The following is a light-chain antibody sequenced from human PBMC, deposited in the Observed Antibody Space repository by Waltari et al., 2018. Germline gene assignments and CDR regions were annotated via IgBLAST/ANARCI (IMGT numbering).Light chain of an antibody. CDR3: QQSYSNFPT. CDR1: QSIRSY. J-gene: IGKJ4*01. CDR2: AAS. Sequence: DIQMTQSPSSLSAAGGDRVTITCRASQSIRSYLNWYQQKPGKAPKLLIYAASSLQSGVPSRFSGSGSGTDFPLTISSLQPEDFATYHCQQSYSNFPTFGGGTKVEIK. V-gene: IGKV1-39*01.